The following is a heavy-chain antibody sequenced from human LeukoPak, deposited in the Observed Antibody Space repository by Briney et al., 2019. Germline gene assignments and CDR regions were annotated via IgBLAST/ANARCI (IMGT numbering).Heavy chain of an antibody. Sequence: ASVKVSCKASGFTLTDYYMYWVRQAPGQGLEWMGWINPNNGATNSAHKFQGRVTMTRDTSISTVYKELSRLRSDDTAVYYCARDGPAQMVDLDYWGQGTLVTVSS. CDR3: ARDGPAQMVDLDY. D-gene: IGHD2-8*01. J-gene: IGHJ4*02. CDR1: GFTLTDYY. V-gene: IGHV1-2*02. CDR2: INPNNGAT.